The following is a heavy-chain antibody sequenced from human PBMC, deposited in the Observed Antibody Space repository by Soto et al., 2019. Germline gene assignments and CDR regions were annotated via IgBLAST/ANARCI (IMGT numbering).Heavy chain of an antibody. CDR2: IYYSGST. CDR3: ARDRDGSGSYPGWFDP. CDR1: GGSISSGGYY. D-gene: IGHD3-10*01. Sequence: QVQLQESGPGLVKPSQTLSLTCTVSGGSISSGGYYWSWIRQHPGKGLEWIGYIYYSGSTYYNPSLKSRVTISVDTSKNQFSLKLSSVTAADTAVYYCARDRDGSGSYPGWFDPWGQGTLVTVSS. V-gene: IGHV4-31*03. J-gene: IGHJ5*02.